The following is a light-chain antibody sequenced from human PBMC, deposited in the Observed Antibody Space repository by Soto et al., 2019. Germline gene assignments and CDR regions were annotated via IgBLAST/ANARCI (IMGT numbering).Light chain of an antibody. Sequence: EIVMTQSPATLSVSPGERATLSCRASQSVSSNLAWYQQKPGQAPRLLVYGASTRPTGIPTRFSGSGSGTEFTLTIRSLQSEDFAVYYCQQYNTWPLWTFGQGTKVEIK. CDR3: QQYNTWPLWT. CDR1: QSVSSN. CDR2: GAS. J-gene: IGKJ1*01. V-gene: IGKV3-15*01.